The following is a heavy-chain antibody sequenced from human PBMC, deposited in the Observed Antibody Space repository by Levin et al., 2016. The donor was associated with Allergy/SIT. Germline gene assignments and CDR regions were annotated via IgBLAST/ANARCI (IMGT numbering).Heavy chain of an antibody. CDR3: AREGSSSGWYRPFYYYYMDV. Sequence: GESLKISCAASGFTFSSYWMSWVRQAPGKGLEWVANIKQDGSEKYYVDSVKGRFTISRDNAKNSLYLQMNSLRAEDTAVYYCAREGSSSGWYRPFYYYYMDVWGKGTTVTVSS. CDR2: IKQDGSEK. J-gene: IGHJ6*03. D-gene: IGHD6-19*01. V-gene: IGHV3-7*01. CDR1: GFTFSSYW.